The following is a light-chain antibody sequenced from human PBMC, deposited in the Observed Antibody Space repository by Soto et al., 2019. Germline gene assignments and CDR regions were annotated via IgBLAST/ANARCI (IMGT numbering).Light chain of an antibody. Sequence: QSALTQPPSASGSPGQSVTISCTGTSSDVGGYNYVSWCQQHPGKAPKVMIYEVNKRPSGVPDRFSGSKSGNTASLTVSGLQAEDEADYFCKSYTGINNWVFGGGTKLTVL. CDR3: KSYTGINNWV. J-gene: IGLJ3*02. CDR1: SSDVGGYNY. CDR2: EVN. V-gene: IGLV2-8*01.